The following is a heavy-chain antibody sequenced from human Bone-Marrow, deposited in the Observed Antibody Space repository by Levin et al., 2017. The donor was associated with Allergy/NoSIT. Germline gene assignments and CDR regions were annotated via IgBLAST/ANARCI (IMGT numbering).Heavy chain of an antibody. CDR1: GFTFSSYG. D-gene: IGHD2-8*01. V-gene: IGHV3-30*18. CDR2: ILYDGSNR. Sequence: SCAASGFTFSSYGMHWVRQAPGKGLEWVAVILYDGSNRHYVDSVKGRFTISRDNSKNTLYLQMNSLRAEDTAVYYCAKDLGGYCDDGVCWGGLDVWGQGTTVTVSS. J-gene: IGHJ6*02. CDR3: AKDLGGYCDDGVCWGGLDV.